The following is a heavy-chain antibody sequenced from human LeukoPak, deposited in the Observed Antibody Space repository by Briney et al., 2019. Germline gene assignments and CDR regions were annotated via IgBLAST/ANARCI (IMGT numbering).Heavy chain of an antibody. J-gene: IGHJ4*02. V-gene: IGHV3-23*01. CDR1: GITLSNYG. Sequence: PGGSLRLSCAVSGITLSNYGMSWVRQAPGKGLEWVAGISDSGGGTKYADSVKGRFTISRDNPKNTLYLQMNSLSAEDTAVYFCAKRGVVIRVILVGFHKEAYYFDSWGQGALVTVSS. D-gene: IGHD3-22*01. CDR3: AKRGVVIRVILVGFHKEAYYFDS. CDR2: ISDSGGGT.